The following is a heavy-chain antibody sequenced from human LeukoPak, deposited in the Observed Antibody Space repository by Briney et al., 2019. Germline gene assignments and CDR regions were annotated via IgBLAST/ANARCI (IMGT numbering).Heavy chain of an antibody. CDR2: ISGSGGTT. V-gene: IGHV3-23*01. Sequence: GGSPRLSCAASGFTFSSYAMTWVRQAPGKGLEWVSAISGSGGTTYYADSVKGRFTISRDNSKNTLYLQVNSLRAEDTAVYYCAKGQQLVWYYFDYWGQGTLVTVSS. CDR1: GFTFSSYA. CDR3: AKGQQLVWYYFDY. J-gene: IGHJ4*02. D-gene: IGHD6-13*01.